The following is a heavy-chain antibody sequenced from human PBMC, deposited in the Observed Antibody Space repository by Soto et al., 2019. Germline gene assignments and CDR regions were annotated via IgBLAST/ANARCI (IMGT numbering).Heavy chain of an antibody. Sequence: EVQLVESGGGLVKPGGSLRLSCAASGFTFSSYSMNWVRQAPGKGLEWVSSISSSSSYIYYADSVKGRFTISRDNAKNSLYLQMNSLRAEDTAVYYCARVGNYGGNSDWYFDLWGRGTLVTVSS. V-gene: IGHV3-21*01. CDR2: ISSSSSYI. D-gene: IGHD4-17*01. CDR3: ARVGNYGGNSDWYFDL. J-gene: IGHJ2*01. CDR1: GFTFSSYS.